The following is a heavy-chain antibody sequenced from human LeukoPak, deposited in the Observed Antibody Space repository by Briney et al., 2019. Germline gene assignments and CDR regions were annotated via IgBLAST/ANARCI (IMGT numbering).Heavy chain of an antibody. J-gene: IGHJ4*02. CDR3: ARATRGGDSGLDY. V-gene: IGHV4-34*01. Sequence: SETLSLTCAVYGGSFSGYYWSWIRQPPGKGLEWIGEINHSGSTNYNPSLKSRVTISADTSKNQFSLKLSSVTAADTAVYFCARATRGGDSGLDYWGQGTLVTVSS. CDR1: GGSFSGYY. CDR2: INHSGST. D-gene: IGHD1-26*01.